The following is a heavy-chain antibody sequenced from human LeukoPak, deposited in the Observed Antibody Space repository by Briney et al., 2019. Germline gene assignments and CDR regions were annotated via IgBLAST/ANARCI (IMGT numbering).Heavy chain of an antibody. J-gene: IGHJ4*02. V-gene: IGHV3-23*01. D-gene: IGHD6-13*01. CDR2: IIENGGET. Sequence: PGRSLRLSCAASGFTFSSYAMSWVRQAPGKGLEWVSGIIENGGETYYADSVRGRFTISRDNSKNTLYLQMNSLRAEDTAVYYCAKDYEYNSNTWYFHWGRGTLVSVSS. CDR1: GFTFSSYA. CDR3: AKDYEYNSNTWYFH.